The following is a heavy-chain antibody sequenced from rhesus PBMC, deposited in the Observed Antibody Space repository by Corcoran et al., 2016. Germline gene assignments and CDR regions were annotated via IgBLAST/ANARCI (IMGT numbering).Heavy chain of an antibody. J-gene: IGHJ5-2*02. CDR2: IYWDDDK. CDR1: GFSLSTSGMG. Sequence: QVTLKESGPALVKPTQTLTLTCTFSGFSLSTSGMGVGWIRPPPGKALEWLARIYWDDDKYYSTYVKSRLTISKDTAKNQVVLTMTNMDPVDTATYYCARTRRGAGNSLDVWGRGVLVTVSS. D-gene: IGHD1-44*02. CDR3: ARTRRGAGNSLDV. V-gene: IGHV2S1*01.